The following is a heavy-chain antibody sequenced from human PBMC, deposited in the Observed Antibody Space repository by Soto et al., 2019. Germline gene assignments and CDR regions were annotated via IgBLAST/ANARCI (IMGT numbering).Heavy chain of an antibody. CDR3: ARGSKKEQQLRKDYDY. D-gene: IGHD6-13*01. Sequence: SETLSLPCASYGGSFSVYYWSGLRQPPGKGLEWIGEINHSGSTNYNPSLKSRVTISVDTSKNQFSLKLSSVTAADTAVYYCARGSKKEQQLRKDYDYWGQGTLVTVS. V-gene: IGHV4-34*01. J-gene: IGHJ4*02. CDR2: INHSGST. CDR1: GGSFSVYY.